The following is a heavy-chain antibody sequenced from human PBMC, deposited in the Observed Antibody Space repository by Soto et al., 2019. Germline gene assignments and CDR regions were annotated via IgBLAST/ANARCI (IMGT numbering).Heavy chain of an antibody. V-gene: IGHV4-39*01. Sequence: ETLSLTCTVSGGSISSSSYYWGWIRQPPGKGLEWIGSIYYSGSTYYNPSLKSRVTISVDTSKNQFSLKLSSVTAADTAVYYCARHATGYYDFWSGYSGWFDPWGQGTLVTVSS. CDR3: ARHATGYYDFWSGYSGWFDP. CDR1: GGSISSSSYY. D-gene: IGHD3-3*01. CDR2: IYYSGST. J-gene: IGHJ5*02.